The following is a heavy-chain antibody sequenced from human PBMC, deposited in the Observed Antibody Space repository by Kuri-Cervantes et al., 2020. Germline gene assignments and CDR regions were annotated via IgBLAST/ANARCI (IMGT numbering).Heavy chain of an antibody. Sequence: ASVKVSCKASGYTFTSYGISWVRQAPGQGLEWMGWISAYNGDTNYAQKLQGRVTMTTDTSTSTAYMELSSLRSEDTAVYYCARGVGYDILTGYYPARPYYFDYWGQGTLVTVSS. V-gene: IGHV1-18*01. D-gene: IGHD3-9*01. CDR1: GYTFTSYG. CDR3: ARGVGYDILTGYYPARPYYFDY. CDR2: ISAYNGDT. J-gene: IGHJ4*02.